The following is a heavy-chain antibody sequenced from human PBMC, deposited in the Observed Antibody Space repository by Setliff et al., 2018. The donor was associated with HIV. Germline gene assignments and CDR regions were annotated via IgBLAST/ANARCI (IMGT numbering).Heavy chain of an antibody. Sequence: ASVKVSCKASGYTFSSNDINWVRQATGQGLEWMGWMNPNSGSTGYAQKFQGRVTMTRDTSISTAYMELNNLKFEDTAVYYCARARRDSYDRGRRNHYYIDVWGKGTTVTVSS. CDR3: ARARRDSYDRGRRNHYYIDV. CDR1: GYTFSSND. D-gene: IGHD3-22*01. V-gene: IGHV1-8*01. J-gene: IGHJ6*03. CDR2: MNPNSGST.